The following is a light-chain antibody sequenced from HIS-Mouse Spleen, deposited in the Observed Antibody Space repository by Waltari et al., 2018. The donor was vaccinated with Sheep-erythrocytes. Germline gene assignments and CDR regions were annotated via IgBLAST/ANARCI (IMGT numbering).Light chain of an antibody. CDR1: SSDVGGYIY. J-gene: IGLJ2*01. Sequence: QSALTQPRSVSGSPGQSVTISCTGTSSDVGGYIYVSWYQQHPGKSPRLMIYDVRRRPSGVPDRFSGSKSGNTASLTISGLQAEDEADYYCCSYAGSYTLVFGGGTKLTVL. V-gene: IGLV2-11*01. CDR2: DVR. CDR3: CSYAGSYTLV.